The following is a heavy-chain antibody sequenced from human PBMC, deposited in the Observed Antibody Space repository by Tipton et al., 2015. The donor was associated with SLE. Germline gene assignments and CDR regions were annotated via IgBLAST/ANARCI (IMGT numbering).Heavy chain of an antibody. CDR3: ARGSGSYDYFDY. J-gene: IGHJ4*02. D-gene: IGHD1-26*01. CDR2: ISGSGGST. Sequence: GSLRLSCAASGFTFSSYAMSWVRQAPGKGLEWVSAISGSGGSTYYADSVKGRFTISRDNSKNTLYLQMNSLRAEDTAVYYCARGSGSYDYFDYWGQGTLVTVSS. CDR1: GFTFSSYA. V-gene: IGHV3-23*01.